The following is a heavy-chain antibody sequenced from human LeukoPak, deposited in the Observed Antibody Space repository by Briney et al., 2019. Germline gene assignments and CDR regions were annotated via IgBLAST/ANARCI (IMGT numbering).Heavy chain of an antibody. CDR3: ASLSAYSSSWYAPFDY. V-gene: IGHV4-59*12. CDR2: IYYSGST. Sequence: SETLSLTCTVSGGSISSYYWSWIRQPPGKGLEWIGSIYYSGSTYYNPSLKSRVTISVDTSKNQFSLKLSSVTAADTAVYYCASLSAYSSSWYAPFDYWGQGTLVTVSS. CDR1: GGSISSYY. J-gene: IGHJ4*02. D-gene: IGHD6-13*01.